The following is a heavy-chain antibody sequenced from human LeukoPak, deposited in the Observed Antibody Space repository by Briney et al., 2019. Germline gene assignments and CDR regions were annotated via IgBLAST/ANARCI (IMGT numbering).Heavy chain of an antibody. J-gene: IGHJ6*02. D-gene: IGHD2-15*01. CDR3: ARGVPGSYYYYGMDV. CDR1: GFTLSSYS. CDR2: INSDGSST. V-gene: IGHV3-74*01. Sequence: PGGSLRLSCAASGFTLSSYSMNWVRQAPGKGLVWVSRINSDGSSTSYADSVKGRFTISRDNAKNTLYLQMNSLRAEDTAVYYCARGVPGSYYYYGMDVWGQGTMVTVSS.